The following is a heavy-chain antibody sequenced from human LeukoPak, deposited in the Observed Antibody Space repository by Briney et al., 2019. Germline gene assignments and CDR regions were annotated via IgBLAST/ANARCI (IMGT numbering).Heavy chain of an antibody. Sequence: ASVKVSCKASGYTFTGYYMHWVRQAPGQGLEWMGWISAYNGNTNYAQKLQGRVTMTTDTSTSTAYMELRSLRSDDTAVYYCARADYYXSSGYHGGYFDYWGQGTLVTVSS. V-gene: IGHV1-18*04. CDR2: ISAYNGNT. D-gene: IGHD3-22*01. J-gene: IGHJ4*02. CDR3: ARADYYXSSGYHGGYFDY. CDR1: GYTFTGYY.